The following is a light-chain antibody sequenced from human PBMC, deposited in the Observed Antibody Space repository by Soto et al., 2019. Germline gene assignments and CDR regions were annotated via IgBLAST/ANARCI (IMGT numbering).Light chain of an antibody. CDR3: QQYSSHST. CDR1: QSISSY. Sequence: DLQMPQSHSSLSAAVGDRVTINCRASQSISSYLNWYTQKPGKAPKLLIYAASSLQSGVPSRFSGSGSGTDFTLTISCLQPDEFATYDCQQYSSHSTVGQGTKVDIK. CDR2: AAS. V-gene: IGKV1-39*01. J-gene: IGKJ1*01.